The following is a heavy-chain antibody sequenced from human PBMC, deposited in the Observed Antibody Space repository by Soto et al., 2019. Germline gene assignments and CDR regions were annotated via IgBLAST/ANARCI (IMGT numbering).Heavy chain of an antibody. Sequence: GGSLRLSCAASGFTFSGHSLNWIRQAPGKGLEWVSYITGSGVTMYADSVKGRFTISRDNAKNSLYLQMNSLRAEDTAVYYCARDGAAAGIIHYYYGMDVWGQGTTVTVSS. CDR3: ARDGAAAGIIHYYYGMDV. CDR1: GFTFSGHS. D-gene: IGHD6-13*01. J-gene: IGHJ6*02. V-gene: IGHV3-48*04. CDR2: ITGSGVTM.